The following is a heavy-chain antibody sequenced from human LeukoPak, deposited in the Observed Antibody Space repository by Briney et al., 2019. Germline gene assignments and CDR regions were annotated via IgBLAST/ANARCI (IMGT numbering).Heavy chain of an antibody. V-gene: IGHV3-30*02. CDR2: IRYDGSNK. CDR1: GFTFSSYG. Sequence: GGSLRLSCAASGFTFSSYGMHWVRQAPGKGLEWVAFIRYDGSNKYYADSVKGRFTISRDNSKNTLYPQMNSLRAEDTAVYYCAKGSYSGSYPWGQGTLVTVSS. D-gene: IGHD1-26*01. J-gene: IGHJ5*02. CDR3: AKGSYSGSYP.